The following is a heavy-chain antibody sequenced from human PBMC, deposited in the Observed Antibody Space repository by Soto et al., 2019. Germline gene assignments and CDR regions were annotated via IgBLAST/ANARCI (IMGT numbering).Heavy chain of an antibody. CDR2: VYFTRHT. Sequence: AETRSLTGTLSGGSVSNGMYYRSGIRHPPGEGREWIANVYFTRHTTYKPPLNSSVTMSVVTYKDPSFLKLTSVSAADTAVYYCARSCNNSDCRHLYSFDYWGLGTLVTVSA. CDR1: GGSVSNGMYY. V-gene: IGHV4-61*01. D-gene: IGHD2-8*01. J-gene: IGHJ4*02. CDR3: ARSCNNSDCRHLYSFDY.